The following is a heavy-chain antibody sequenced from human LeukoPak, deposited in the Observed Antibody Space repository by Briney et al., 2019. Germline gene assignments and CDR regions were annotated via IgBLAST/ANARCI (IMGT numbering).Heavy chain of an antibody. CDR2: INHSGST. J-gene: IGHJ6*02. CDR3: ARSFLWFGELDYYYGMDV. D-gene: IGHD3-10*01. CDR1: GGSFSGYY. V-gene: IGHV4-34*01. Sequence: SETLSLTCAVHGGSFSGYYWSWIRQPPGKGLEWIGEINHSGSTNYDPSLKSRVTISVDTSKNQFSLKLSSVTAADTAVYYCARSFLWFGELDYYYGMDVWGQGTTVTVSS.